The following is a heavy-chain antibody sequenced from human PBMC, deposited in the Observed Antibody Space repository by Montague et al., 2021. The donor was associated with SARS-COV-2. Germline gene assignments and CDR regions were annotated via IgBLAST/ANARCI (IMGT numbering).Heavy chain of an antibody. Sequence: SETLSLTCAVYGGSFSGYYWTWIRQPPGKGLEWVGEINDRGSTNYNPSFESRLTMSVDTSKNQFSLRLKSVSAADTAVYYCARGQVTIFGVLIILSAAGAVDVWGQGTTVTVSS. CDR1: GGSFSGYY. J-gene: IGHJ3*01. D-gene: IGHD3-3*01. CDR3: ARGQVTIFGVLIILSAAGAVDV. CDR2: INDRGST. V-gene: IGHV4-34*01.